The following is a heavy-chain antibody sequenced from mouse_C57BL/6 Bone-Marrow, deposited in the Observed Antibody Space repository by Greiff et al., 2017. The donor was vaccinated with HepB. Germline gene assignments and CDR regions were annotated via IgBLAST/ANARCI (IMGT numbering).Heavy chain of an antibody. Sequence: EVKVVESGGGLVQPGGSLKLSCAASGFTFSDYYMHWVRQTPEKRLEWVAYISNGGGSTYYPDTVKGRSTISRDNAKTTLYLQMSRLTSEDTAMYDCARRAAQVPCAYWGQGTVVTVSA. CDR1: GFTFSDYY. V-gene: IGHV5-12*01. CDR3: ARRAAQVPCAY. J-gene: IGHJ3*01. CDR2: ISNGGGST. D-gene: IGHD3-2*02.